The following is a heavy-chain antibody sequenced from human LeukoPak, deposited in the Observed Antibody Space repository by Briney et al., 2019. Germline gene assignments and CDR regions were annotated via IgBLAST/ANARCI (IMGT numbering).Heavy chain of an antibody. Sequence: ASVKVSCKASGYTFTGYYMHWVRQAPGQGLEWMGWINPNSGGTNYAQKFQGRVTMTRDTSISTAYMELSRLRSDDTAMYYCARDGLGGGYYDSSGYYYGGFAYWGQGTLVTVSS. J-gene: IGHJ4*02. D-gene: IGHD3-22*01. V-gene: IGHV1-2*02. CDR2: INPNSGGT. CDR3: ARDGLGGGYYDSSGYYYGGFAY. CDR1: GYTFTGYY.